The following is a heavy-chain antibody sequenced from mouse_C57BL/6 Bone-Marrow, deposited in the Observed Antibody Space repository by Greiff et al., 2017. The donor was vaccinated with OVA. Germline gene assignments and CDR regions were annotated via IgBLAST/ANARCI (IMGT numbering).Heavy chain of an antibody. CDR1: GFTFSSYG. V-gene: IGHV5-6*02. CDR3: ARHYYDYLDY. CDR2: ISSGGSYT. Sequence: DVMLVESGGDLVKPGGSLKLSCAASGFTFSSYGMSWVRQTPDKRLEWVATISSGGSYTYYPDSVKGRFTISRDNAKNTLYLQMSSLKSEDTAMDYCARHYYDYLDYWGQGTTLTVTS. D-gene: IGHD1-1*02. J-gene: IGHJ2*01.